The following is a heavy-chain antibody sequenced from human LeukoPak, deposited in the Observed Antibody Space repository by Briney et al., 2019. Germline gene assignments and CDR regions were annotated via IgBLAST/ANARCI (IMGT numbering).Heavy chain of an antibody. CDR2: IPYDGSNK. CDR3: AKGYGFDSSGSEHYFEN. J-gene: IGHJ4*02. V-gene: IGHV3-30*18. D-gene: IGHD3-22*01. Sequence: GRSLRLSCAASGFTFSNYGIHWVRQAPGKGLEWVAVIPYDGSNKYYAESVKGRFTISRNNSKNTLYLQMNSLRAEDTAVYYCAKGYGFDSSGSEHYFENWGQGILVTVSS. CDR1: GFTFSNYG.